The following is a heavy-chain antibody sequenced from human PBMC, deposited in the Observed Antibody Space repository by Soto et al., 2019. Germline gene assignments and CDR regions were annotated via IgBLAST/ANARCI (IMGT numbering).Heavy chain of an antibody. D-gene: IGHD3-3*01. V-gene: IGHV4-39*01. CDR3: ARHASAYYVS. CDR2: IYYSGST. Sequence: QLQLQESGPGLVKPSETLSLTCTVSGGSISSSEYYWGWIRQPPGKGLEWIGSIYYSGSTYYNPSLKSRVTISIASSKKEFSLKLTSVTAADTALHYCARHASAYYVSWGQGTLVTVSS. CDR1: GGSISSSEYY. J-gene: IGHJ5*02.